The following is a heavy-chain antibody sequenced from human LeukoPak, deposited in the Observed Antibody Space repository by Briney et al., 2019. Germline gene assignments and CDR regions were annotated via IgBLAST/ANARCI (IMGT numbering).Heavy chain of an antibody. CDR2: IYHSGSP. CDR1: GGSISSNNW. CDR3: ARVNINNWHSCDY. V-gene: IGHV4-4*02. Sequence: GTLSLTCAVSGGSISSNNWWGWVRQPPGKGLEWIGEIYHSGSPNYNPSLKSRVTISVDKSRNHFSLNLSSVTAADTAVYYCARVNINNWHSCDYWGQGTLVTVSP. D-gene: IGHD1-1*01. J-gene: IGHJ4*02.